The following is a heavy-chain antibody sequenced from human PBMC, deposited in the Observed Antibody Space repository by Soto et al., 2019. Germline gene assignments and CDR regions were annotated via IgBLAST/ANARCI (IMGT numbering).Heavy chain of an antibody. D-gene: IGHD3-3*01. V-gene: IGHV1-18*04. CDR1: GYTFTSYG. CDR3: ARDPYYDFWSGYPPTLYYYGMDV. CDR2: ISAYNGNT. Sequence: ASVKVSCKASGYTFTSYGISWVRQAPGQGLEWMGWISAYNGNTNYAQKLQGRVTMTTDTSKNTAYMELRSLRSDDTAVYYCARDPYYDFWSGYPPTLYYYGMDVWGQGTTVTVSS. J-gene: IGHJ6*02.